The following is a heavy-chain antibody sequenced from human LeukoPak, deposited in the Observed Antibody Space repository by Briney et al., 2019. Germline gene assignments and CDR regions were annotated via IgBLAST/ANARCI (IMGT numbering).Heavy chain of an antibody. V-gene: IGHV3-11*01. CDR1: GFTFSDYY. D-gene: IGHD6-13*01. Sequence: GGSLRLSCAASGFTFSDYYMSWIRQAPGKGLEWVSYISSSGSTIYYADSVKGRFTISRDNAKNSLYLQMNSLRAEDTAVYYCASDSSSWNYYYYGMDVWGQGATVTVSS. CDR2: ISSSGSTI. J-gene: IGHJ6*02. CDR3: ASDSSSWNYYYYGMDV.